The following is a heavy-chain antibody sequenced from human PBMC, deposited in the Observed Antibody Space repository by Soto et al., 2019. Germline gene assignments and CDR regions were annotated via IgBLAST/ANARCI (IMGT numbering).Heavy chain of an antibody. V-gene: IGHV1-18*01. CDR1: GYTFTSYG. Sequence: ASVKVSCKASGYTFTSYGISWVRQAPGQGLEWMGWISAYNGNTNYAQKLQGRVTMTTDTSTSTAYMELRSLRSDDTAVYYCARDRSLRLNSSGYGYWVQGTLVTVSS. D-gene: IGHD3-22*01. CDR2: ISAYNGNT. J-gene: IGHJ4*02. CDR3: ARDRSLRLNSSGYGY.